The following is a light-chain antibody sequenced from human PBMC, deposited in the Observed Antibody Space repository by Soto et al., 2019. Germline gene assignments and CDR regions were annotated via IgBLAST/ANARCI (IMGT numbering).Light chain of an antibody. CDR2: EVS. CDR3: CSYAGTSTLV. Sequence: QSALTQRASVSGSPGQSFTISCTGTSSDVGSYNLVSWYQQHPGKDPKLMIYEVSKRPSGVTNRFSGSKSGNTASLTISGLQAEDEADYYCCSYAGTSTLVFGTGTKLTVL. CDR1: SSDVGSYNL. V-gene: IGLV2-23*02. J-gene: IGLJ1*01.